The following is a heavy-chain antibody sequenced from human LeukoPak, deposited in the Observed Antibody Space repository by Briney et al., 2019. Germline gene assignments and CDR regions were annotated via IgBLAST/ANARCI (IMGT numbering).Heavy chain of an antibody. D-gene: IGHD1-26*01. CDR3: AREGSYRNWFDP. CDR2: IKQEGSEK. V-gene: IGHV3-7*05. J-gene: IGHJ5*02. Sequence: GGSLRLSCAASGFTFSNYWMSWVRQAPGKGLEWVANIKQEGSEKYYVDSVKGRFTISRDNAKNLLYLQMNSLRAEDTAVYYCAREGSYRNWFDPWGQGTLVTVSS. CDR1: GFTFSNYW.